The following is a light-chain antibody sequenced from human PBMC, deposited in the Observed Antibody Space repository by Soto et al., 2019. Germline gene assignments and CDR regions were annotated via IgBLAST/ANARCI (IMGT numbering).Light chain of an antibody. CDR3: QQFESYRLT. CDR2: DAS. Sequence: AIQLTQSPPSLSASVGDRITITCRASQGISTALAWYQQKPGTAPNVLISDASTLQCGVPSRFSGSGSWTDFTLTILSLQHEDFACCFCQQFESYRLTFGGGTKVAIE. V-gene: IGKV1-13*02. CDR1: QGISTA. J-gene: IGKJ4*01.